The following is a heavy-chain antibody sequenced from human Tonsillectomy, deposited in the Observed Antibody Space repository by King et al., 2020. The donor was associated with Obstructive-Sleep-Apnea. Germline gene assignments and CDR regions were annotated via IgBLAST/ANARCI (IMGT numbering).Heavy chain of an antibody. CDR2: ISGHNGDT. CDR3: ARVLFYYNTGTSDEDTFDS. V-gene: IGHV1-18*01. CDR1: GYNFKTYG. J-gene: IGHJ3*02. D-gene: IGHD3-22*01. Sequence: VQLVESGGEVKKPGASVRVSCKASGYNFKTYGLSWVRQAPGQGLEWMGWISGHNGDTNYAQRLRGRVVMTADTTTSTAYMELSSLTPDDTAGYYCARVLFYYNTGTSDEDTFDSYGQGTMVTVSS.